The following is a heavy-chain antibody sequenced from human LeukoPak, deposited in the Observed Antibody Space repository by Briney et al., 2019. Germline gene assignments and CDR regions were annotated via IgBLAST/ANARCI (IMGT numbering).Heavy chain of an antibody. CDR1: GNSISSGYY. Sequence: SETLSLTCTVSGNSISSGYYWDWIRQPPGKGLQWIGSVYHSGSTYYNPSLKSRITISVDTSKNQFSLKLSSVTAADTAVYYCARVRPGYYYYMDVWGKGTTVTISS. V-gene: IGHV4-38-2*02. CDR3: ARVRPGYYYYMDV. D-gene: IGHD3-10*01. CDR2: VYHSGST. J-gene: IGHJ6*03.